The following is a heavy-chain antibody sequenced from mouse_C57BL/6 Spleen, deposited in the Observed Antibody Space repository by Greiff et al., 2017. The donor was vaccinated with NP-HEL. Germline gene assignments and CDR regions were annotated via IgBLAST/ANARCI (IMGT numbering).Heavy chain of an antibody. V-gene: IGHV2-2*01. J-gene: IGHJ3*01. CDR1: GFSLTSYG. D-gene: IGHD2-3*01. Sequence: QVQLQQSGPGLVQPSQSLSITCTVSGFSLTSYGVHWVRQSPGKGLEWLGVIWSGGSTDYNAAFISRLSISKDNSKSQVFFKMNSLQADDTAIYYCAREIYDGYHGGAYWGQGTLVTVSA. CDR2: IWSGGST. CDR3: AREIYDGYHGGAY.